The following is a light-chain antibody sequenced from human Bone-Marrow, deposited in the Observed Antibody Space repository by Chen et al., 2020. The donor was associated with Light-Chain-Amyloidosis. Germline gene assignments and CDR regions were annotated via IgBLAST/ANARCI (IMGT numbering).Light chain of an antibody. V-gene: IGKV3-15*01. CDR1: QSVNTN. J-gene: IGKJ1*01. CDR2: AAS. Sequence: EIVMTQSPAVLSVSPGERVTLSCRASQSVNTNLAWYQQNPGQAPRLLIYAASTRATDIPTRFSGSGSGTEFTLTISSLQSEDFAVYYCQQYDNWPPWTFGQGTTVEIK. CDR3: QQYDNWPPWT.